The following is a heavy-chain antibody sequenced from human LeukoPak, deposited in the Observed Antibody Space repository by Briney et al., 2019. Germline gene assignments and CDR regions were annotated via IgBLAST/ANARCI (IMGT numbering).Heavy chain of an antibody. CDR2: INPNSGGT. CDR3: ARKSGCTGGVCLYYFDY. CDR1: GYTFTGYY. J-gene: IGHJ4*02. V-gene: IGHV1-2*02. Sequence: GASVKVSCKASGYTFTGYYMHWVLQAPGQGLEWMGWINPNSGGTNYAQKFQGRVTMTRDTSISTAYMELSRLRSDDTAVYYCARKSGCTGGVCLYYFDYWGQGTLVTVSS. D-gene: IGHD2-8*02.